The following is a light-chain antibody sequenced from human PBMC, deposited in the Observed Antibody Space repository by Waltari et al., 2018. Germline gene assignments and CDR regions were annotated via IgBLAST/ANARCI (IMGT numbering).Light chain of an antibody. Sequence: QSALTQPSPGSRSPGPSITITCTGTRSAVGSYDLVSGYQQHPGKAPKPRIYEVSKRPSGVSNRFSGSKSGNTASLTISGLQAEDEADYYCCSYAGSSTFVFGGGTKLTVL. CDR2: EVS. J-gene: IGLJ2*01. CDR3: CSYAGSSTFV. V-gene: IGLV2-23*02. CDR1: RSAVGSYDL.